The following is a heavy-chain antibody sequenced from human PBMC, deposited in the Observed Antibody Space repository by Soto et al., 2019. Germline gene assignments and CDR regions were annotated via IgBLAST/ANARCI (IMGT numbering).Heavy chain of an antibody. CDR2: IRSKAYGGTT. CDR3: SGYYFYYYGMDV. Sequence: LRLSCTASGFTFGDYAMSWVRQAPGKGLEWVGFIRSKAYGGTTEYAASVKGRLTISRDDSKSIAYLQMNSLKTEDTAVYYCSGYYFYYYGMDVWGQGTTVTVSS. CDR1: GFTFGDYA. V-gene: IGHV3-49*04. J-gene: IGHJ6*02.